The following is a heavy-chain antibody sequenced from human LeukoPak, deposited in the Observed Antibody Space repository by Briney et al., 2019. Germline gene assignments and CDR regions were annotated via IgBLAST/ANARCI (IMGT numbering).Heavy chain of an antibody. V-gene: IGHV3-53*01. Sequence: PGRSLRLSCAASGFTVSSNYMSWVRQAPGKGLEWVSVIFGGGSTYYADSVKGRFTISRDNSKNTLYLQMNSLRAEDTAVYYCATNTFCSGGSCYNAEYFYHWGQGTLVTVSS. CDR1: GFTVSSNY. J-gene: IGHJ1*01. CDR3: ATNTFCSGGSCYNAEYFYH. CDR2: IFGGGST. D-gene: IGHD2-15*01.